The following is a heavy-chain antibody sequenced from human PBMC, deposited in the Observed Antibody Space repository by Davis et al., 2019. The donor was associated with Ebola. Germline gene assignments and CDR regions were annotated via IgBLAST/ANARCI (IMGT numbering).Heavy chain of an antibody. CDR2: INPNSGGT. Sequence: ASVKVSCKASGYTFTSYGISWVRQAPGQGLEWMGWINPNSGGTNYAQKFQGWVTMTRDTSISTAYMELSRLRSDDTAVYYCAREPGSGSYYSDYWGQGTLVTVSS. CDR3: AREPGSGSYYSDY. V-gene: IGHV1-2*04. CDR1: GYTFTSYG. J-gene: IGHJ4*02. D-gene: IGHD3-10*01.